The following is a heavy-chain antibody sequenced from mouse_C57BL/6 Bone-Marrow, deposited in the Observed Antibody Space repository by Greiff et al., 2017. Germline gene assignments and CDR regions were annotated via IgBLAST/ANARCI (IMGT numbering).Heavy chain of an antibody. D-gene: IGHD1-1*01. Sequence: VQLQQSGPGLVQPSQSLSITCTVSGFSLTSYGVHWVRQSPGKGLEWLGVIWSGGSTDYNAAFISRLSISKDNSKSQVFFKMNSLQADDTAIYYCARNYYGSISYAMDYWGQGTSVTVSS. CDR1: GFSLTSYG. CDR3: ARNYYGSISYAMDY. CDR2: IWSGGST. V-gene: IGHV2-2*01. J-gene: IGHJ4*01.